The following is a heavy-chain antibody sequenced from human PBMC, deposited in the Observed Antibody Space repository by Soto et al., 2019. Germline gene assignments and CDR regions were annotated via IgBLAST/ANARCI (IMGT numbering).Heavy chain of an antibody. CDR2: IYNGAIT. Sequence: PSETLSLTCFVSGASISSYYWTWTRQPPGKGLEWIGCIYNGAITNYNPSLKSRVTISVDTSKNQLSLKLTSVTAADTAVYYCARETYGDYVGYFDPWGQGIQVTVS. V-gene: IGHV4-59*01. J-gene: IGHJ5*02. D-gene: IGHD4-17*01. CDR3: ARETYGDYVGYFDP. CDR1: GASISSYY.